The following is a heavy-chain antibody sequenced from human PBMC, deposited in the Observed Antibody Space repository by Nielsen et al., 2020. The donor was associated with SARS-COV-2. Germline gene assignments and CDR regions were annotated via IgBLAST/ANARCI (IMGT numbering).Heavy chain of an antibody. J-gene: IGHJ4*02. V-gene: IGHV3-33*08. CDR1: GFTFSSYG. D-gene: IGHD2-15*01. CDR3: ARDSCTGGSCFDY. CDR2: IWYDGSNK. Sequence: GGSLRLSCAASGFTFSSYGMHWVRQAPGKGLEWVAVIWYDGSNKYYADSLKGRVTISRDNSNNTLYLQMNSLRAEDTAVYYCARDSCTGGSCFDYWGQGTLVTVSS.